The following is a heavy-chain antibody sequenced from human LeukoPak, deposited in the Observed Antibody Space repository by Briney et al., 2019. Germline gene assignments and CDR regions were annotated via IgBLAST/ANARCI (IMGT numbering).Heavy chain of an antibody. CDR3: ARDRIAVAGGGGD. D-gene: IGHD6-19*01. Sequence: PGGSLRLSCAASGFTFSSYSMNWVRQAPGKGLEWVSYISSSSSTIYYADSVKGRFTISRDNAKNSLYLQMNSLRAEDTAVYYCARDRIAVAGGGGDWGQGTLVTVSS. CDR2: ISSSSSTI. CDR1: GFTFSSYS. J-gene: IGHJ4*02. V-gene: IGHV3-48*01.